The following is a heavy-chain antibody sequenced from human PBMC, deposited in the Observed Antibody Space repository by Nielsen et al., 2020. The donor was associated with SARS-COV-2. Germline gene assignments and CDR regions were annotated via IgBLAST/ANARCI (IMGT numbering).Heavy chain of an antibody. D-gene: IGHD1-26*01. CDR1: GYTFTSYG. Sequence: ASVKVSCKASGYTFTSYGISWVRQAPGQGLEWMGWISTYNGNTHYAQNVQGRVTMTTDTSTRTAYMELRGLRSDDTAVYYCAREDYGSGSYGTWLDPWGQGTPVTVSS. V-gene: IGHV1-18*01. CDR2: ISTYNGNT. CDR3: AREDYGSGSYGTWLDP. J-gene: IGHJ5*02.